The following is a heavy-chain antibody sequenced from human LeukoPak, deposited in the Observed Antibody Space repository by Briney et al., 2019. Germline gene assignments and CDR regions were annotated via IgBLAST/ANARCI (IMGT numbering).Heavy chain of an antibody. Sequence: KPGESLKISCKGCGYSFTSYWVGWVRQMLGKGLEWMVIIYPGDSDTRYSPSFQGQVTISADKSISTAYLQWSSLKASDTAMYYCARLWAYYYDSSGYSNDAFDIWGQGTMVTVSS. J-gene: IGHJ3*02. CDR3: ARLWAYYYDSSGYSNDAFDI. CDR2: IYPGDSDT. CDR1: GYSFTSYW. V-gene: IGHV5-51*01. D-gene: IGHD3-22*01.